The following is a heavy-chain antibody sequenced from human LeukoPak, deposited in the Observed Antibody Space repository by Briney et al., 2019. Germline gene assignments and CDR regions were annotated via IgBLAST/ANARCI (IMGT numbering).Heavy chain of an antibody. D-gene: IGHD2-8*02. CDR3: AKDGSWSCTD. J-gene: IGHJ4*02. Sequence: GGSLRLSCAASGFTFSSYAMSWVRQAPGKGLEWVSVISGSGGTTYYADSVKGRFTISRDNSKRTLYLEMNSLRADDTAMYYCAKDGSWSCTDWGQGTLVTVSS. CDR2: ISGSGGTT. CDR1: GFTFSSYA. V-gene: IGHV3-23*01.